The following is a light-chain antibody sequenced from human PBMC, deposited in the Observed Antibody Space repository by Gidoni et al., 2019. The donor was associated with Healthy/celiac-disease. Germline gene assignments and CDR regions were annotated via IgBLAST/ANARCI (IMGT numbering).Light chain of an antibody. J-gene: IGKJ4*01. CDR2: AAS. CDR1: KGISSY. V-gene: IGKV1-9*01. Sequence: IQLTQSPSSLSASVGDRVTLTCRASKGISSYLAWYQQKPGKAPKLLIYAASTLQSGVPSRFSGSGSGTDFTLTISSLQPEDFATYYCQQLNSYPLTFXGXTKVEIK. CDR3: QQLNSYPLT.